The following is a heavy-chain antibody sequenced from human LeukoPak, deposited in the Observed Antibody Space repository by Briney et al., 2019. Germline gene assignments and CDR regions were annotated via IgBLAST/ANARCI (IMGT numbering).Heavy chain of an antibody. CDR3: ARDRVIVGGTATYNFDH. CDR1: GYTFTPYF. J-gene: IGHJ4*02. D-gene: IGHD1-1*01. Sequence: ASVKVSCKASGYTFTPYFLHWVRQAPGQGLEWMGIINPTGGSTTYAQKFQGRGTVTRDMSTSPVYMELSSLTSEDTAVYYCARDRVIVGGTATYNFDHWGQGPLVIVSS. CDR2: INPTGGST. V-gene: IGHV1-46*01.